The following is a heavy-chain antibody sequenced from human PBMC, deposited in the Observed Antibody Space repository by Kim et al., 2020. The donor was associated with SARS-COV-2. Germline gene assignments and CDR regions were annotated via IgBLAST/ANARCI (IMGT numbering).Heavy chain of an antibody. CDR2: ISSNGGST. V-gene: IGHV3-64D*09. J-gene: IGHJ3*02. Sequence: GGSLRLSCSASGFTFSSYAMHWVRQAPGKGLEYVSAISSNGGSTYYADSVKGRFTISRDNSKNTLYLQMSSLRAEDTAVYYCVNGKHQYYYDSSDAFDIWGQGTMVTVSS. CDR3: VNGKHQYYYDSSDAFDI. CDR1: GFTFSSYA. D-gene: IGHD3-22*01.